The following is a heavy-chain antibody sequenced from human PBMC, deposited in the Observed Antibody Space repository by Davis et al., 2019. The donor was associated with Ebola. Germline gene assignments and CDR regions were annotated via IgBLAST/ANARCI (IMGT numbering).Heavy chain of an antibody. V-gene: IGHV3-11*04. D-gene: IGHD2-15*01. CDR1: GFTFSDDY. CDR2: ISGSGSTT. Sequence: GGSLRLSCAASGFTFSDDYMNWIRQAPGKGLEWVSYISGSGSTTYYADSVKGRFTISRDNAKNSLYLQMNSLRAEDTAVYYCARDGGSWSYYYYGMDVWGQGTTVTVSS. CDR3: ARDGGSWSYYYYGMDV. J-gene: IGHJ6*02.